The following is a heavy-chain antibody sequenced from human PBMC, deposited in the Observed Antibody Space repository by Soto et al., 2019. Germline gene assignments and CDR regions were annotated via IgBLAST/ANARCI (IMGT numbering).Heavy chain of an antibody. CDR2: VLYDGSSE. J-gene: IGHJ6*03. V-gene: IGHV3-30*03. Sequence: GGSLRLSCVASGFTFSSYAMHWVRQAPGKGLEWVAVVLYDGSSEYYADSMKGRFTISRDNSKNTLHLQMNSLRVEDTAVYYCARGWDYYYMDVWGKGTKVTVSS. CDR1: GFTFSSYA. D-gene: IGHD1-26*01. CDR3: ARGWDYYYMDV.